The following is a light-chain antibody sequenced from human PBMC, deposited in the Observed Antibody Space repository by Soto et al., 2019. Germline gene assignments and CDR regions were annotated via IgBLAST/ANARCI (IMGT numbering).Light chain of an antibody. Sequence: DIQITQSPSSLSASVGDRVTISCRASQGISIYLNWYQQKPGKAPKLLIYGASTLQSGVPSRFGGSGSGTDFTLTIRSLQPEDFASYYCQQTFSTPWTFGQGTNVEIK. CDR2: GAS. V-gene: IGKV1-39*01. CDR3: QQTFSTPWT. J-gene: IGKJ1*01. CDR1: QGISIY.